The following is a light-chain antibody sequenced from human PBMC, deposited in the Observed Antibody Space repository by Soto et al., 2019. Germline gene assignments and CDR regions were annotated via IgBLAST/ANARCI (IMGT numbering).Light chain of an antibody. CDR3: QQYNNWPFS. J-gene: IGKJ5*01. V-gene: IGKV3-15*01. CDR2: DVS. CDR1: QGVTTN. Sequence: ILMTQSPATLSVSTGESVTLSCRAGQGVTTNFAWYQQKSGQSPRLLIYDVSSRATGVPSRFSGTGSETDFTLSISGLQSEDSAIYFCQQYNNWPFSFGQGTRLEIK.